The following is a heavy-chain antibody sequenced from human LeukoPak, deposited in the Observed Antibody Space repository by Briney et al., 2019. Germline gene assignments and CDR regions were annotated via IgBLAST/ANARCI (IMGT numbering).Heavy chain of an antibody. CDR3: AKSGSGWYYFDY. D-gene: IGHD6-19*01. CDR1: GFPFRRYA. J-gene: IGHJ4*02. V-gene: IGHV3-23*01. CDR2: ISADGGST. Sequence: QPGGSLRLSCVGSGFPFRRYAMNWARQAPGKGLEWVAAISADGGSTYDADFGKGRFTVSRDNSKKTVFLEMNSLRVEDTAVYYCAKSGSGWYYFDYWGQGTLVTVSS.